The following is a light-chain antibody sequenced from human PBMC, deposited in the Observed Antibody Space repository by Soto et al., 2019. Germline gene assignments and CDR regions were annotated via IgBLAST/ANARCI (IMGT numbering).Light chain of an antibody. V-gene: IGLV2-8*01. CDR3: SSYAGSDFLV. CDR1: RSDVGGDDL. Sequence: QSALTQPPSASGSPGQSVTISCTGSRSDVGGDDLVSWYQQRPGKAPQLIISAVNKRPSGVPDRFSGSKSGNTASLTVSGLQAEDEATYYCSSYAGSDFLVFGGGTKVTVL. CDR2: AVN. J-gene: IGLJ2*01.